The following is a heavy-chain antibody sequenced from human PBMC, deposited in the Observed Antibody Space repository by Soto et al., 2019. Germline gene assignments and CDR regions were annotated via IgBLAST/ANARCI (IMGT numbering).Heavy chain of an antibody. CDR3: AKLYEWELKYNWFDP. V-gene: IGHV3-23*01. D-gene: IGHD1-26*01. J-gene: IGHJ5*02. CDR1: VFTFSSYA. CDR2: ISGSGGST. Sequence: VGSLRLSCASSVFTFSSYAMSCVRHSPGKWLEWVSAISGSGGSTYYADSVKGRFTISRDNSKNTLYLQMNSLRAEDTAVYYCAKLYEWELKYNWFDPLGQGTLDIVS.